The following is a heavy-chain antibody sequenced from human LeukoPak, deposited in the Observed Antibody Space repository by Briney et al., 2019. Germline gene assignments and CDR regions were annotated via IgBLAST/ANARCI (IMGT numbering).Heavy chain of an antibody. D-gene: IGHD6-19*01. CDR2: LYSDGKT. Sequence: GGSLRLSCAASGFTFSTYGMSWVRQAPGKGLEWVSLLYSDGKTFYADSVKGRFTISRDNSKNTLNLQMNSLRADDTAVYYCARAVAGLYFDYWGQGTLVTVSS. J-gene: IGHJ4*02. CDR3: ARAVAGLYFDY. V-gene: IGHV3-53*01. CDR1: GFTFSTYG.